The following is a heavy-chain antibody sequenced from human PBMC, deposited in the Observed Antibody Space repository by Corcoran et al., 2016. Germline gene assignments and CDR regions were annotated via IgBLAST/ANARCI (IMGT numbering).Heavy chain of an antibody. D-gene: IGHD3-3*01. J-gene: IGHJ3*02. Sequence: QVQLVQSGAEVKKPGASVKVSCKASGSTFTSYGISWVRQAPGQGLEWMGWISAYNGNTNYAQKLQGRVTMPTDTSTSTAYMELRSLRSDDTAGYYCARDSYYDFWSGDYMDAFDIWGQGTMVTVSS. V-gene: IGHV1-18*01. CDR1: GSTFTSYG. CDR2: ISAYNGNT. CDR3: ARDSYYDFWSGDYMDAFDI.